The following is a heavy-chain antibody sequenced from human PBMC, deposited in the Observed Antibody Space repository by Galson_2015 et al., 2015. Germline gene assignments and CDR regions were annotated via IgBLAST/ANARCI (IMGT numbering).Heavy chain of an antibody. CDR3: ARGGEVETLRKSPFDY. CDR2: ISYDGSNK. CDR1: GFTFSSYA. D-gene: IGHD2-21*02. J-gene: IGHJ4*01. V-gene: IGHV3-30-3*01. Sequence: SLRLSCAASGFTFSSYAMHWVRQAPGKGLEWVAVISYDGSNKYYADSVKGRFTISRDNSKNTLYVQMNSLRAEDTAVYYCARGGEVETLRKSPFDYWGQGTLVTVSS.